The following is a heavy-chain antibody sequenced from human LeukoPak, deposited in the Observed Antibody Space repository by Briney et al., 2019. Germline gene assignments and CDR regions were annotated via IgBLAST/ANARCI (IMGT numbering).Heavy chain of an antibody. Sequence: GGSLRLSCAASGFTFSSYAMSWLRQAPGKGLEWVSAISGSGGSTYYADSVKGRFTISRDNSKNTLYLQMNSLRAEDTAVYYCSKCKVFARHYYDSSGYYFYYWGQGTLVTVSS. D-gene: IGHD3-22*01. CDR2: ISGSGGST. J-gene: IGHJ4*02. CDR1: GFTFSSYA. V-gene: IGHV3-23*01. CDR3: SKCKVFARHYYDSSGYYFYY.